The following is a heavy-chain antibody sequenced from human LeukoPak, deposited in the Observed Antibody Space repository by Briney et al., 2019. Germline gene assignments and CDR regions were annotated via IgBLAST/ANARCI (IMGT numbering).Heavy chain of an antibody. Sequence: SETLSLTCTVSGGSINSGDYYWSWIRQSPGKGLEWIGYIYHSGSTYYNPSLKSRVTISVDRSKNQFSLKLSSVTAADTAVYYCARGEYSYGLSWGQGTLVTVSS. CDR1: GGSINSGDYY. CDR2: IYHSGST. V-gene: IGHV4-30-2*06. J-gene: IGHJ5*02. CDR3: ARGEYSYGLS. D-gene: IGHD5-18*01.